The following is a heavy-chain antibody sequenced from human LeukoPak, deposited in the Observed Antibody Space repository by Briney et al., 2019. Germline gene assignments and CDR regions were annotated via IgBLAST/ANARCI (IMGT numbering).Heavy chain of an antibody. Sequence: PGGSLRLSCAASGFTFSSYSMNWVRQAPGKGLEWVSSISSSSSYIYYADSVKGRFTISRDNAKNSLYLQMNSLRAEDTAVYYCAREFREAAAGCYYYYYMDVWGKGATVTVSS. CDR2: ISSSSSYI. CDR1: GFTFSSYS. V-gene: IGHV3-21*01. D-gene: IGHD6-13*01. J-gene: IGHJ6*03. CDR3: AREFREAAAGCYYYYYMDV.